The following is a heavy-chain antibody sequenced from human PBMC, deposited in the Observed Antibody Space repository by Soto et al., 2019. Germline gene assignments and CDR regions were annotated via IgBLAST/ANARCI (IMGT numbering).Heavy chain of an antibody. D-gene: IGHD6-13*01. V-gene: IGHV3-33*01. Sequence: GGSLRLSCAASGFTFSSYGMHWVRQAPGKGLEWVAVIWYDGSNKYYADSVKGRFTISRDNSKNTLYLQMNSLRAEDTAAYYCARGFESGSSWYYYYYGMDVWGQGTTVTVSS. J-gene: IGHJ6*02. CDR2: IWYDGSNK. CDR1: GFTFSSYG. CDR3: ARGFESGSSWYYYYYGMDV.